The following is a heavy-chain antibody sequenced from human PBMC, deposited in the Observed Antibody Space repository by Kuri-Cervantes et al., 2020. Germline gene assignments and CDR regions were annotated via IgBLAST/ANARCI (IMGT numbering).Heavy chain of an antibody. V-gene: IGHV3-43D*03. CDR1: GFTFSSYG. CDR3: AKDRVAVAGAGIDY. Sequence: GGSLRLSCAASGFTFSSYGMHWVRQAPGKGLEWVSLISWDGGSTYYADSVKGRFTISRDNSKNSLYLQMNSLRAEDTALYYCAKDRVAVAGAGIDYWGQGTLVTVSS. D-gene: IGHD6-19*01. CDR2: ISWDGGST. J-gene: IGHJ4*02.